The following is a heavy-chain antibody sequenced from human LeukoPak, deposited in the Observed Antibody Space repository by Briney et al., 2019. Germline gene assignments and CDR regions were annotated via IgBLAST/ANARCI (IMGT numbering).Heavy chain of an antibody. V-gene: IGHV1-69*13. D-gene: IGHD2-15*01. CDR2: IIPIFGTA. Sequence: ASVKVSCKASGGTFSSYAISWVRQAPGQGLEWMGGIIPIFGTANYAQKFQGRVTITADESTSTAYMELRSLRSDDTAVYYCALDGYCSGGSCYSYWPPDYWGQGTLVTVSS. CDR1: GGTFSSYA. CDR3: ALDGYCSGGSCYSYWPPDY. J-gene: IGHJ4*02.